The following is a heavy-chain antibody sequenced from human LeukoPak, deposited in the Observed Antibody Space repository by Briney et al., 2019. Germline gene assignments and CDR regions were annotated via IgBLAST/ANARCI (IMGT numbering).Heavy chain of an antibody. CDR2: TNPNSGGT. CDR3: ARGFLHDSSGYHDY. V-gene: IGHV1-2*02. J-gene: IGHJ4*02. CDR1: GYTFTGYY. Sequence: ASVKVSCKASGYTFTGYYMHWVRQAPGQGLEWMGWTNPNSGGTNYAQKFQGRVTMTRDTSTSTAYMELSRLRSDDTAVYYCARGFLHDSSGYHDYWGQGTLVTVSS. D-gene: IGHD3-22*01.